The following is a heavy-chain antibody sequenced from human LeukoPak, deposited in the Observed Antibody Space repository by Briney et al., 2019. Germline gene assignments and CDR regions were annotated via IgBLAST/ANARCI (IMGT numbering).Heavy chain of an antibody. CDR3: ARSQLERRFFSGGKNNGFDP. CDR1: GGSISSHY. J-gene: IGHJ5*02. D-gene: IGHD1-1*01. V-gene: IGHV4-59*11. CDR2: IYYSGST. Sequence: PSETLSFTCTVSGGSISSHYWSWIRQPPGKGLEWIGYIYYSGSTNYNPSLKSRVTISVDTSKNQLSLKLSSVTAADTAVYYCARSQLERRFFSGGKNNGFDPWGQGTLVTVSS.